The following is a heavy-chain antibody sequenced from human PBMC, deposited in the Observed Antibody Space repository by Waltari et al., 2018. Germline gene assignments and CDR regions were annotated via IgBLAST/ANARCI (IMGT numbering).Heavy chain of an antibody. D-gene: IGHD3-22*01. Sequence: QVQLVESGGGVVQPGRSLSLSCEASEFTFSSYAMPWVRQAPGKGLEWVAVISYNGRNIYYVDSVKGRFTISRDNSKKTLYMQMNSLRAEDTAVYYCARDYCDRTNCHGMDVWGQGTTVTVSS. V-gene: IGHV3-30*04. CDR1: EFTFSSYA. J-gene: IGHJ6*02. CDR3: ARDYCDRTNCHGMDV. CDR2: ISYNGRNI.